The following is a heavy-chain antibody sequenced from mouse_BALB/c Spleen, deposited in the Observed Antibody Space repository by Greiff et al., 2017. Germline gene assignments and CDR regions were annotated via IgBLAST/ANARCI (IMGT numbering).Heavy chain of an antibody. CDR2: IWAGGST. Sequence: VKLMESGPGLVAPSQSLSITCTVSGFSLTSYGVHWVRQPPGKGLEWLGVIWAGGSTNYNSALMSRLSISKDNSKSQVFLKMNSLQTDDTAMYYCARDLHYGRGLYAMDDWGQGTSVTVSS. CDR3: ARDLHYGRGLYAMDD. J-gene: IGHJ4*01. D-gene: IGHD1-1*01. CDR1: GFSLTSYG. V-gene: IGHV2-9*02.